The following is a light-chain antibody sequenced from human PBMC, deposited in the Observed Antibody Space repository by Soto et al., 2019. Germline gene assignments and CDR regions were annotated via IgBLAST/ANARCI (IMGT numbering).Light chain of an antibody. CDR1: QNINSW. Sequence: DIQMTQSPSTLSASVGDRVTITCRASQNINSWLAWYQQKPGKAPELLIYKASSLESGVPSRFSGSRSGTEFSLTISSLLPDDLANYYGQEYNSYSIFTFGPGTKVHIK. CDR3: QEYNSYSIFT. V-gene: IGKV1-5*03. J-gene: IGKJ3*01. CDR2: KAS.